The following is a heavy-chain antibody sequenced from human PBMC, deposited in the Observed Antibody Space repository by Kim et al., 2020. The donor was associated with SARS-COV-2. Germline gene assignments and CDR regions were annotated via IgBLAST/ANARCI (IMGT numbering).Heavy chain of an antibody. V-gene: IGHV1-2*06. CDR2: IILDSGGT. Sequence: ASVKVSCKASGYIISDYSIHWVRQAPGQGLEWMGRIILDSGGTNVAQKFKGRVTMTWDTSIRTAYMELSSLTSDDTAIYYCVSLAAADPWGQGVLVSVSS. CDR1: GYIISDYS. D-gene: IGHD6-13*01. CDR3: VSLAAADP. J-gene: IGHJ5*02.